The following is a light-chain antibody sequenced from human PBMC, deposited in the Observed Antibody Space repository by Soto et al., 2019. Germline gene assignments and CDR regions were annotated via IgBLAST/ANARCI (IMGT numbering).Light chain of an antibody. Sequence: EIVLTQSPGTLSLSPGEGATLSCRASQSVSTNFFAWYQQKPGQAPRLLIYGASTRATGIPDRFSGSGSGTDFTLTISRLEPEDFAVYYCQQSGRTSWTFGQGAKVDIK. CDR3: QQSGRTSWT. CDR2: GAS. J-gene: IGKJ1*01. V-gene: IGKV3-20*01. CDR1: QSVSTNF.